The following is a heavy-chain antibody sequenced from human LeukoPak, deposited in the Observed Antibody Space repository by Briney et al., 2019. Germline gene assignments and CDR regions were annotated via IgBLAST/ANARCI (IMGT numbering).Heavy chain of an antibody. CDR1: DGSISNYY. V-gene: IGHV4-4*07. Sequence: PSETLSLTCTVSDGSISNYYWSWIRQPAGKGLEWIGRGYISGTTTYNPSLKSRVTMSVDTSKNQFSLRLSSVTAADTAVYYCARLKSPYYFDYWGQGTLVTVSS. CDR2: GYISGTT. CDR3: ARLKSPYYFDY. J-gene: IGHJ4*02.